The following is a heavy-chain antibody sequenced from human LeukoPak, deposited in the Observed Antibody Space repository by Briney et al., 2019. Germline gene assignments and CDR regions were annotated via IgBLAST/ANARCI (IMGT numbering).Heavy chain of an antibody. CDR1: GFTFSSYA. D-gene: IGHD6-19*01. CDR2: ISYDGSNK. CDR3: AREIKRSTRIAVAGMVY. J-gene: IGHJ4*02. Sequence: GGSLRLSCAASGFTFSSYAMHWVRQAPGKGLEWVAVISYDGSNKYYADSVKGRFTISRDNSKNTLYLQMNSLRAEDTAVYYCAREIKRSTRIAVAGMVYWGQGTLVTVSS. V-gene: IGHV3-30*04.